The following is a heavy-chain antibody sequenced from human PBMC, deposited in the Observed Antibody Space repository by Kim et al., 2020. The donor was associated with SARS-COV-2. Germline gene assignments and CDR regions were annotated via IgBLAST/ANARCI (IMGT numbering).Heavy chain of an antibody. CDR3: ASLVEEQHDYGDLGYYGMDV. CDR2: IYYSGST. V-gene: IGHV4-39*01. D-gene: IGHD4-17*01. J-gene: IGHJ6*02. CDR1: GGSISSSSYY. Sequence: SETLSLTCTVSGGSISSSSYYWGWIRQPPGKGLEWIGSIYYSGSTYYNPSLKSRVTISVDTSKNQFSLKLSSVTAADTAVYYCASLVEEQHDYGDLGYYGMDVWGQGTTVTVSS.